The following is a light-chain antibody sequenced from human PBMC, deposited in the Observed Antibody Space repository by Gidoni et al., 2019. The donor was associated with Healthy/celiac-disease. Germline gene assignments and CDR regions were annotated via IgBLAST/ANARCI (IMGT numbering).Light chain of an antibody. J-gene: IGKJ1*01. CDR1: QSISSW. V-gene: IGKV1-5*03. Sequence: DIQMTQSPSTLSASVGDRVTIHCRSSQSISSWLAWYQQKPGKAPKHLIYKASSLERWVPSRFSGSGSGTEFTLTISSLQPDDFATYYCQQYNSYLTFGQGTKVEIK. CDR2: KAS. CDR3: QQYNSYLT.